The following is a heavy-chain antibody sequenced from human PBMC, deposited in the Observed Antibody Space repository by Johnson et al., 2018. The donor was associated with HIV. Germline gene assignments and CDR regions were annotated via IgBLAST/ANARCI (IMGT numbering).Heavy chain of an antibody. CDR1: GFIFDDYG. D-gene: IGHD3-22*01. V-gene: IGHV3-20*04. J-gene: IGHJ3*02. Sequence: VQLVESGGGVVRPGGSLRLSCAASGFIFDDYGMSWVRQAPGKGLEWVSGINWNGGSTGYADSVKGRFTISRDNAKNSLYLQMKSLRAEDTALYYCERRTYDSSGLDTFDIWGQGTMVTVSS. CDR3: ERRTYDSSGLDTFDI. CDR2: INWNGGST.